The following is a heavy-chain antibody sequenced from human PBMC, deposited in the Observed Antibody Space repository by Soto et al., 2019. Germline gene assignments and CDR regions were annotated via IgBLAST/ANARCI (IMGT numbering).Heavy chain of an antibody. V-gene: IGHV4-34*01. Sequence: SETLSLTCAVYGGSFSCYYWSWIRQPPGKGLEWIGEINHSGSTNYNPSLKSRVTISVDTSKNQFYLKLSSVTDADAAVYYCARLGLDYYYAMDVWGQGTTVTVSS. CDR2: INHSGST. CDR3: ARLGLDYYYAMDV. CDR1: GGSFSCYY. J-gene: IGHJ6*02.